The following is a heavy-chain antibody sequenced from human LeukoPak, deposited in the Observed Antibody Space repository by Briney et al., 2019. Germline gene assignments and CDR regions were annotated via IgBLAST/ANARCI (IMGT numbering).Heavy chain of an antibody. CDR3: ARARSPIVVVPAASAFDI. Sequence: SVKVSCKASGGTFSSYAISWVRQAPGQGLEWMGRIIPILGIANHAQKFQGRVTITADKSTSTAYMELSSLRSEDTAVYYCARARSPIVVVPAASAFDIWGQGTMVTVSS. J-gene: IGHJ3*02. CDR1: GGTFSSYA. V-gene: IGHV1-69*04. CDR2: IIPILGIA. D-gene: IGHD2-2*01.